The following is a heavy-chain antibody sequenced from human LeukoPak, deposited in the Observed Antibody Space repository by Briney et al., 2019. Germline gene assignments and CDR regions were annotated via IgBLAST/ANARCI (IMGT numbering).Heavy chain of an antibody. CDR3: AREVGAAAGPFDY. J-gene: IGHJ4*02. D-gene: IGHD6-13*01. Sequence: GTSVKVSCKASGYTFTGYYMHWVRQAPAQGLEWMGWINPNSRGTNYAQKLQGRVTMTRDTSISTAYMELSRLRSDDTAVYYCAREVGAAAGPFDYWGEGTLLTVSS. CDR2: INPNSRGT. V-gene: IGHV1-2*02. CDR1: GYTFTGYY.